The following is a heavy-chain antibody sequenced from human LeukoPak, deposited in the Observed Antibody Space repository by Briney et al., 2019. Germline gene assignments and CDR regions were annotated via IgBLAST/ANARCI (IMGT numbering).Heavy chain of an antibody. V-gene: IGHV3-11*04. CDR2: IRSSGSTI. Sequence: GGSLRLSCAASGFTFSDYYMSWIRQAPGKGLGWISYIRSSGSTIYYADSVKGRFTISRDNARNSLYLQMNSLRAEDTAIYYCARGNSAWYHFDYWGQGTLVTVSS. J-gene: IGHJ4*02. CDR1: GFTFSDYY. D-gene: IGHD6-19*01. CDR3: ARGNSAWYHFDY.